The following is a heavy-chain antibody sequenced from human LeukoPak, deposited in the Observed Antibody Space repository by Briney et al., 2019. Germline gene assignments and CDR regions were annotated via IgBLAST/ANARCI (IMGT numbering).Heavy chain of an antibody. CDR2: IYYSGST. CDR1: GVSISSGNYY. D-gene: IGHD3-10*01. CDR3: ARDGEYFGAP. Sequence: SQTLSLTCTVSGVSISSGNYYWSWIRQPPGKGLEWIGYIYYSGSTSYNPSLKSRVTISLDTSKNQFSLRLSSVTAADTAVYFCARDGEYFGAPWGQGALVTVSS. V-gene: IGHV4-30-4*01. J-gene: IGHJ5*02.